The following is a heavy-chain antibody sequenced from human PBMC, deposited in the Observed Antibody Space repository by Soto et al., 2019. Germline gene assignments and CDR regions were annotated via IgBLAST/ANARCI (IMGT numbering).Heavy chain of an antibody. CDR1: GYTFTTYG. CDR2: ISPYNGTT. J-gene: IGHJ6*02. V-gene: IGHV1-18*04. D-gene: IGHD1-1*01. Sequence: ASVKVSCKASGYTFTTYGTSWVRQAPGQGLEWMGWISPYNGTTKYAEKFQGEMTMTTDTATSTAYMGLRSLRSDDTAVYYCARDGERDTGLNFYYYLHGMDAWGQGTRVTSP. CDR3: ARDGERDTGLNFYYYLHGMDA.